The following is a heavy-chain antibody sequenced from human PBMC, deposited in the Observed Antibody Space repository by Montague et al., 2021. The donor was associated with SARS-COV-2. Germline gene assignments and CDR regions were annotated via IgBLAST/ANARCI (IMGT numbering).Heavy chain of an antibody. J-gene: IGHJ4*02. CDR3: ARWDPQTLTLIGLRGKSASDY. D-gene: IGHD4-23*01. CDR1: GGSFSGYY. V-gene: IGHV4-34*01. CDR2: INLSGTT. Sequence: SETLSLTCAVYGGSFSGYYWTWIRQSPGKGLELIAEINLSGTTNXNFNPSLRSRVTISEDTSKSQFSLKFTSVTAADTGVYYCARWDPQTLTLIGLRGKSASDYWGQGTLVTVSS.